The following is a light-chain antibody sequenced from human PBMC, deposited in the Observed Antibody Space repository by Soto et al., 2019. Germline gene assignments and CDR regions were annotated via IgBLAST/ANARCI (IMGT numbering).Light chain of an antibody. Sequence: EIVMTQSPATLSVSPGERATLSCRASQSVSSNLAWYQQKPGQAPMLLIYGASTRATGIPARFIGSGSGTEFPLTISSLQSEDFAVYYCQQYNNWPPPLTFGGGTKVEIK. CDR2: GAS. J-gene: IGKJ4*01. CDR1: QSVSSN. CDR3: QQYNNWPPPLT. V-gene: IGKV3-15*01.